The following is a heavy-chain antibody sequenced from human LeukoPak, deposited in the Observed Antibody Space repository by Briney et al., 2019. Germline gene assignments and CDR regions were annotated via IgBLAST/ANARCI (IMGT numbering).Heavy chain of an antibody. CDR3: TSPLGADILTGYYG. CDR1: GFTFSSYW. CDR2: IKQDGSEK. J-gene: IGHJ4*02. V-gene: IGHV3-7*01. Sequence: GESLRLSCAASGFTFSSYWMSWVRQAPGKGLEWVANIKQDGSEKYYVDPVKSRFTISRDNAKNSLYLQMNTLRAKDTAVYYCTSPLGADILTGYYGWGQGTLVTVSS. D-gene: IGHD3-9*01.